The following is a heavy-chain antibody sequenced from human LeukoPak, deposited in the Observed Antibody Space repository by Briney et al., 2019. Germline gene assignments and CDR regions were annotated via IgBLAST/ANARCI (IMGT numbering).Heavy chain of an antibody. D-gene: IGHD1-26*01. CDR2: ISSSSSYI. Sequence: GGSLRLSCAASGFTFSSYSMNWVRQAPGKGLEWVSSISSSSSYIYYADSVKGRFTISRDNAKNSLYLQMNSLRAEDTAVYYCARGGGYYYYYYMDVWGKGTTVTVSS. CDR1: GFTFSSYS. J-gene: IGHJ6*03. V-gene: IGHV3-21*01. CDR3: ARGGGYYYYYYMDV.